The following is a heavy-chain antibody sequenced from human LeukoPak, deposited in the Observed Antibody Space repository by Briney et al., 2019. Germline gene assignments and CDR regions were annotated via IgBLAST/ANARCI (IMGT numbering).Heavy chain of an antibody. J-gene: IGHJ4*02. Sequence: GGSLRLSCAAPGFTFSAYWMHWVRQAPGKGLVWVSRITGDGTSTSYADSVKGRFTVSRDNAKNTLYLQMNSLRAEDTAVYHCARGGVVGALDDWGQGTLVTVSS. D-gene: IGHD2-21*01. CDR2: ITGDGTST. CDR1: GFTFSAYW. CDR3: ARGGVVGALDD. V-gene: IGHV3-74*01.